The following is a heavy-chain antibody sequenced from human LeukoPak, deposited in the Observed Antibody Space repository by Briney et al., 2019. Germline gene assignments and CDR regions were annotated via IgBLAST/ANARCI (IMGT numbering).Heavy chain of an antibody. CDR1: GFTVSSNY. D-gene: IGHD1-26*01. CDR2: ISSGGST. CDR3: ARNVGY. J-gene: IGHJ4*02. Sequence: GGSLRLSCAASGFTVSSNYMSWVRQAPGKGLEWVSLISSGGSTYYADSVKGRFTLSRHNSKNTLYCQMNRLRDEDTAVYYCARNVGYWGQGTLVTVSS. V-gene: IGHV3-53*01.